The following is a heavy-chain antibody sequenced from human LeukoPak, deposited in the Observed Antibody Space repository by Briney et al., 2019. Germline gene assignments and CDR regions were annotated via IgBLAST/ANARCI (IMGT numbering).Heavy chain of an antibody. CDR2: IRSKAYGGTT. Sequence: GGSLRLSCTASGFTFGDYAMSWVRQAPGKGLEWVGFIRSKAYGGTTEYAASVKGRFTITRDDSKSIAYLQMNSLKTEDTAVYYCTAMVAPFDYWGQGTLVTVSS. D-gene: IGHD5-18*01. V-gene: IGHV3-49*04. J-gene: IGHJ4*02. CDR1: GFTFGDYA. CDR3: TAMVAPFDY.